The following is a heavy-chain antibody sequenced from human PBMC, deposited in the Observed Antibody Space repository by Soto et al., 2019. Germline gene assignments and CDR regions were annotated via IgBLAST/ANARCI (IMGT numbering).Heavy chain of an antibody. CDR3: ARHKAPTYYYYYMDV. CDR2: IYYSGST. J-gene: IGHJ6*03. V-gene: IGHV4-59*08. Sequence: SETLSLTCTVSGGSISSYYWSWIRQPPGKGLEWIGYIYYSGSTNYNPSLKSRVTISVDTSKNQFSLKLSSVTAADTAVYYCARHKAPTYYYYYMDVWGKGTTITVSS. CDR1: GGSISSYY.